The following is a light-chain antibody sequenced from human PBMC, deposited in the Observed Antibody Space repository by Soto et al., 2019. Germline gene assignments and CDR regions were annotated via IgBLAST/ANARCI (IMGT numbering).Light chain of an antibody. V-gene: IGLV1-44*01. J-gene: IGLJ1*01. CDR2: NND. CDR3: AAWDDTLKGYV. CDR1: SSNIGVNT. Sequence: QSVLTQPPSASGTPGQRVTISCSGSSSNIGVNTVNWYQQLPGTAPKLLIYNNDQRPSGVPDRFSGSKSGTSASLAISGLQSEDEADYYCAAWDDTLKGYVFGTGTKLTVL.